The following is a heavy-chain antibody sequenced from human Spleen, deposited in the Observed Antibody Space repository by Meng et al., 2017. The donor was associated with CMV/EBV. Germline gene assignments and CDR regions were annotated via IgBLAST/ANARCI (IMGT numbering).Heavy chain of an antibody. V-gene: IGHV4-34*12. Sequence: SETLSLTCAVYGGPLSGYYGSWIRQSPGKGLAWIGEIIHSGRSYFSPSLKSRVTVSVDTSTNQFSLNLSSVTAAHAALYYSARRKLQVLSGYNWYDSWGQGILVTVSS. CDR1: GGPLSGYY. CDR2: IIHSGRS. D-gene: IGHD2/OR15-2a*01. CDR3: ARRKLQVLSGYNWYDS. J-gene: IGHJ5*01.